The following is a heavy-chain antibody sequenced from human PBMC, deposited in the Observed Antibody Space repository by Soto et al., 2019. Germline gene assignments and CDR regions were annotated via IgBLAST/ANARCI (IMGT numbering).Heavy chain of an antibody. J-gene: IGHJ4*02. CDR2: ISGSGGST. CDR3: AKDSSLYSPLEYYFDY. CDR1: GFTFSSYA. D-gene: IGHD2-21*01. Sequence: PGGSLRLSCAASGFTFSSYAMSWVRQAPGKGLEWVSAISGSGGSTYYADSVKGRFTISRDNSKNTLYLQMNSLRAEDTAVYYCAKDSSLYSPLEYYFDYWGQGTLVTVSS. V-gene: IGHV3-23*01.